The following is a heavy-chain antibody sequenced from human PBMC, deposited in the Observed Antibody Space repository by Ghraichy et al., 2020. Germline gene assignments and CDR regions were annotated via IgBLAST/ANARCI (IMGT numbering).Heavy chain of an antibody. D-gene: IGHD2-2*01. J-gene: IGHJ6*02. CDR2: IYYSGST. CDR3: ARERPQRYCSSTSCPPFYGMDV. V-gene: IGHV4-59*01. CDR1: GGSISSYY. Sequence: EPLNISCTVSGGSISSYYWSWIRQPPGKGLEWIGYIYYSGSTNYNPSLKSRVTISVDTSKNQFSLKLSSVTAADTAVYYCARERPQRYCSSTSCPPFYGMDVWGQGTTVTVSS.